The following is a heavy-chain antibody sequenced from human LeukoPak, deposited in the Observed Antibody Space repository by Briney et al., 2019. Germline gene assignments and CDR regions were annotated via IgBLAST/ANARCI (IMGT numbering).Heavy chain of an antibody. Sequence: PGRSLRLSCAASGFTFSSYAMHWVRQAPGKGLEWVAVISYDGSNKYYADSVKGRFTISRDNSKNTLYLQMNSLRAEDTAVYYCAKPAATIFGVVTYYYYGMDVWGQGTTVTVSS. CDR1: GFTFSSYA. D-gene: IGHD3-3*01. J-gene: IGHJ6*02. CDR2: ISYDGSNK. V-gene: IGHV3-30*04. CDR3: AKPAATIFGVVTYYYYGMDV.